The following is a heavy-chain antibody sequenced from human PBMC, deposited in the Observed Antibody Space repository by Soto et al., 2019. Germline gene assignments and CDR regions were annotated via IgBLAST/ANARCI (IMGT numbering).Heavy chain of an antibody. CDR3: ASYDILGAYYT. Sequence: SETLSLTCTVSGGSVSSGSYYWNWIRQPPGKGLEWIGYIYYRGSTNYNPSLKSRVTIAVDTSKKQSCLKLSSVTGADTSVYYYASYDILGAYYTWGQGTLVTVSS. V-gene: IGHV4-61*01. J-gene: IGHJ5*02. D-gene: IGHD3-9*01. CDR1: GGSVSSGSYY. CDR2: IYYRGST.